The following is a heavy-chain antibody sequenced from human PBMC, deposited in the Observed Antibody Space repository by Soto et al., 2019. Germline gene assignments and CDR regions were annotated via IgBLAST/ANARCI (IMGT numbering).Heavy chain of an antibody. CDR1: GFTFSSYA. CDR3: AKVRDTTMNMNFDY. V-gene: IGHV3-23*01. D-gene: IGHD5-18*01. J-gene: IGHJ4*02. CDR2: FDNSDGRT. Sequence: HPGGSLRLSCAASGFTFSSYAMNWVRQAPGKGLEWVSTFDNSDGRTYYTDSVKGRFTISRDNSKNTLFLQMNSLRPEDTAVYYCAKVRDTTMNMNFDYWGQGTLVTVS.